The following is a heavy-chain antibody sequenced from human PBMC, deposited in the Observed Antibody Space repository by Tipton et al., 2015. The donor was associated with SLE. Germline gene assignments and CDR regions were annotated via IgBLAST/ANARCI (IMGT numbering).Heavy chain of an antibody. CDR1: GGSVSGSNYY. V-gene: IGHV4-39*07. CDR2: IYYSGNT. CDR3: ARGRSYYDSSGYWGGHYFDY. Sequence: TLSLTCTVSGGSVSGSNYYWGWIRQPPGKGLEWIASIYYSGNTYYNPSLKSRVTISVDTSKNQFSPKLASVTAADTAVYYCARGRSYYDSSGYWGGHYFDYWGQGTQVTVSS. J-gene: IGHJ4*02. D-gene: IGHD3-22*01.